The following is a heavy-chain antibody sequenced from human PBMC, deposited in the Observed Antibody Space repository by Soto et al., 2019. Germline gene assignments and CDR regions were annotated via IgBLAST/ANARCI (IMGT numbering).Heavy chain of an antibody. D-gene: IGHD4-17*01. Sequence: SLRLSCAASGFTFSSYAMHWVRQAPGKGLEYVSAISSNGGSTYYANSAKGRFTISRDNSKNTLYLQMNSLRAEDTAVYYCAKDHPYGDYGVDGMDVWGQGTTVTVSS. V-gene: IGHV3-64*01. CDR2: ISSNGGST. CDR3: AKDHPYGDYGVDGMDV. CDR1: GFTFSSYA. J-gene: IGHJ6*02.